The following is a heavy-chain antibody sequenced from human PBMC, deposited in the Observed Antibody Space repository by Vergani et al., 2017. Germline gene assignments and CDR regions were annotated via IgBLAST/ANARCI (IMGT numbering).Heavy chain of an antibody. Sequence: QVQLVQSGPEVKRPGASVKVSCKTSGYTFFNYGVNWIRRAPGQGFEWLGWIRGDTGNTNYSERLQDRVTRTTDSSTNTAYMELRTLKSDDTAVYYCPRDGTYYYGAGSFYLFDYWGQGTLVTVSS. V-gene: IGHV1-18*04. CDR1: GYTFFNYG. J-gene: IGHJ4*02. CDR2: IRGDTGNT. D-gene: IGHD3-10*01. CDR3: PRDGTYYYGAGSFYLFDY.